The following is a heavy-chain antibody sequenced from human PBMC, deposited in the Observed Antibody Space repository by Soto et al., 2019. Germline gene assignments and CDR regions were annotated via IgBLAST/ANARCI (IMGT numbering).Heavy chain of an antibody. CDR3: AKEGGRGYYYGMDV. CDR1: GFTFSSYG. D-gene: IGHD2-21*01. J-gene: IGHJ6*02. Sequence: VQLVESGGGVVQPGRSLRLSCAASGFTFSSYGMHWVRQAPGKGLEWVAVISYDGSNKYYADSVKGRFTISRDNSKNTLYLQMNSLRAEDTAVYYCAKEGGRGYYYGMDVWGQGTTVTVSS. V-gene: IGHV3-30*18. CDR2: ISYDGSNK.